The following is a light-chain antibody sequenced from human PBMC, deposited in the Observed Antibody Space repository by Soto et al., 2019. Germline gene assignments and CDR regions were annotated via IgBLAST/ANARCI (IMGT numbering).Light chain of an antibody. CDR2: DAS. J-gene: IGKJ4*01. CDR3: QQFSSYPLT. V-gene: IGKV3-20*01. Sequence: EFVLTHSPGTLSLSPGEIATLSCRASQTVRNNYLAWYQQKPGQAPRLLIYDASSRATGIPDRFSGGGSGTDFTLTISRLEPEDFAVYYCQQFSSYPLTFGGGTKWIS. CDR1: QTVRNNY.